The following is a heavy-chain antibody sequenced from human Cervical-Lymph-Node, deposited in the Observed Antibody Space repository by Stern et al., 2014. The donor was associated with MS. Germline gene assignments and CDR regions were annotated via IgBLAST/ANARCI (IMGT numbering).Heavy chain of an antibody. CDR2: ISYSGST. D-gene: IGHD3-16*02. V-gene: IGHV4-59*01. CDR3: ARGGGDDYVWGSYRLDS. Sequence: QVQLQESGPGLVKPSETLSLTCSVSGDSINKYFWSWIRQPPGKGVEWIGYISYSGSTNYNPTLKSRVTISADTSKNQVSLNLNSVTAADTAVYYCARGGGDDYVWGSYRLDSWGPGTLVTVSS. CDR1: GDSINKYF. J-gene: IGHJ4*02.